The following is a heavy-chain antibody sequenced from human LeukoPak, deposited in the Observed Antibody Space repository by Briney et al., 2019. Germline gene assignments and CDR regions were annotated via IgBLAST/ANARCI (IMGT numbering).Heavy chain of an antibody. CDR2: IYYSGST. J-gene: IGHJ4*02. CDR3: ARVGYSYEVDY. D-gene: IGHD5-18*01. V-gene: IGHV4-59*01. Sequence: SETLSLTCTVSGGSISSYYWSWIRQPPGKGLEWIGYIYYSGSTNYNPSLKSRVTISVDTSKNQFSPKLSSVTAADTAVYYCARVGYSYEVDYWGQGTLVTVSS. CDR1: GGSISSYY.